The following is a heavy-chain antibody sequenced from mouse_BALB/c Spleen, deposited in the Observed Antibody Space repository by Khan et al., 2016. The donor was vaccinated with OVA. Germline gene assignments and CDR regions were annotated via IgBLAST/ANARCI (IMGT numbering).Heavy chain of an antibody. Sequence: VQLQQPGPELVKPGASVKVSCKASGYSFTDYNMFWVKQSHGKSLEWIGYIDPYNGGTSYNQKFKGKATLTVEKSSSTAFMHLSSLPSEDSAVFYCARTDYYGSSYFFDYWGQGTTLTVSS. V-gene: IGHV1S135*01. CDR1: GYSFTDYN. CDR2: IDPYNGGT. CDR3: ARTDYYGSSYFFDY. J-gene: IGHJ2*01. D-gene: IGHD1-1*01.